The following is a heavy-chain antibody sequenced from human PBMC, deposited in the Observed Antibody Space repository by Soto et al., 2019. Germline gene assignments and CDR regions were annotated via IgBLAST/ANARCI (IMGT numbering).Heavy chain of an antibody. Sequence: EVQLVDSGGGLVQPGGSLRLSCVASGFSFSTYLMSWVRQAPGKGLEWVANINQDGSEKYYVDSVKGRFTISRDNAKNSLYLQMNSLRAEDTAVYYCARAGGHLLVVAGTFGYWGQGTVVTVSS. CDR3: ARAGGHLLVVAGTFGY. V-gene: IGHV3-7*04. D-gene: IGHD2-15*01. J-gene: IGHJ4*02. CDR2: INQDGSEK. CDR1: GFSFSTYL.